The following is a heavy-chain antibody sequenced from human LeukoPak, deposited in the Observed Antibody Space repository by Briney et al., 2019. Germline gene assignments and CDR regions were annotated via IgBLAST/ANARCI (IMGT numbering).Heavy chain of an antibody. V-gene: IGHV3-7*01. Sequence: PGGSLRLSCSASGLSFSTYWMTWVRQAPGKGLEWLANIGGDGERKFYVDSVKGRFIISRDNAENTLYLQMNSLRVEDTAVYYCARDRGWRLLDYWGQGTLVTVSS. D-gene: IGHD6-25*01. CDR3: ARDRGWRLLDY. CDR2: IGGDGERK. J-gene: IGHJ4*02. CDR1: GLSFSTYW.